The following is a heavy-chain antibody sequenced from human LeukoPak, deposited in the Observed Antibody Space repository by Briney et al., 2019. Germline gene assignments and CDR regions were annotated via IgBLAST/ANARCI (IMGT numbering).Heavy chain of an antibody. V-gene: IGHV4-39*01. CDR3: ARRAEVSIAAAGHYFDS. CDR2: IHYSGST. D-gene: IGHD6-13*01. CDR1: GGSISSSSYF. J-gene: IGHJ4*02. Sequence: PSETLSPTCTVSGGSISSSSYFWGWIRQPPGKGLEWIGDIHYSGSTYYNPSLKSRVTISVDTSKNQFSLKLSSVTAADTAVYFCARRAEVSIAAAGHYFDSWGQGTLVTVSS.